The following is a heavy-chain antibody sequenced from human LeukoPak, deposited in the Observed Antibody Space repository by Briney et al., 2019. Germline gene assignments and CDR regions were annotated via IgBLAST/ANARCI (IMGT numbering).Heavy chain of an antibody. CDR1: GFTFNSYS. CDR2: ISSSSSTI. D-gene: IGHD2-15*01. J-gene: IGHJ4*02. CDR3: VREGCSGGSCYSDY. V-gene: IGHV3-48*04. Sequence: GGSLRLSCAASGFTFNSYSMNWVRKAPGKGLEWVSYISSSSSTIYYADSVKGRFTISRDNAKNSLSLQMNSLRAEDTAVYYCVREGCSGGSCYSDYWGQGTLVTVSS.